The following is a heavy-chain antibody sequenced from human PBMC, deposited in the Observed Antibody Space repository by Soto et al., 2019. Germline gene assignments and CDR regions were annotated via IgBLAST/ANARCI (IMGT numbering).Heavy chain of an antibody. Sequence: PSETLSLTGTVSGGSISPFYWSGVRQPPGKGLEWIGYLYYSDNTNYNPSLKSRVTISVDASKNQVSLRLTSVTAADTAVYYCARVGGVAARTFDYWGQGTVVTVSS. J-gene: IGHJ4*02. V-gene: IGHV4-59*01. CDR1: GGSISPFY. D-gene: IGHD3-16*01. CDR3: ARVGGVAARTFDY. CDR2: LYYSDNT.